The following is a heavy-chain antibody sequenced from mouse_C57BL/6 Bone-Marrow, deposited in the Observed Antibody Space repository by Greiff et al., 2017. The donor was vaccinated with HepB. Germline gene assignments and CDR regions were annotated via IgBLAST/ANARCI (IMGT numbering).Heavy chain of an antibody. CDR1: GFTFSSYG. CDR3: ARDGCDD. J-gene: IGHJ3*01. D-gene: IGHD2-2*01. Sequence: EVKLVESGGDLVKPGGSLKLSCAASGFTFSSYGMSWVRQTPDKRLEWVATISSGGSYTYYPDSVKGRFTISRDNAKNTLDLQMSSLKSEDTAMYYCARDGCDDWGQGTLVTVSA. CDR2: ISSGGSYT. V-gene: IGHV5-6*01.